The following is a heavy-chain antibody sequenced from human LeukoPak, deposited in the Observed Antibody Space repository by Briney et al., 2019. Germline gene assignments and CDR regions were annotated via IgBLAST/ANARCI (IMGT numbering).Heavy chain of an antibody. V-gene: IGHV1-3*01. CDR3: ARGRKAAAGTGY. CDR1: GYTFTSYA. CDR2: INAGNGNT. D-gene: IGHD6-13*01. J-gene: IGHJ4*02. Sequence: ASVKVSCKASGYTFTSYAMHWVRQAPGQRLEWMGWINAGNGNTKYSQKFQGRVTITRDTSASTAYMELSSLRSEDTAVYYCARGRKAAAGTGYWGQGTLVTVSS.